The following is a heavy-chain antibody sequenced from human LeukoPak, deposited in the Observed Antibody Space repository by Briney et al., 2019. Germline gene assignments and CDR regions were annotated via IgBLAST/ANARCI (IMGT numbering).Heavy chain of an antibody. Sequence: SETRSLTCTVSGGSITSHFWSWIRQPPGKGPEWIGYISYSGSTNYNSSLKSRVTISVDTSKNQFSLKVSSVTAADTAVYYCARIYDSSDYSTYYFDYWGQGTLVTVSS. CDR2: ISYSGST. CDR3: ARIYDSSDYSTYYFDY. J-gene: IGHJ4*02. CDR1: GGSITSHF. D-gene: IGHD3-22*01. V-gene: IGHV4-59*08.